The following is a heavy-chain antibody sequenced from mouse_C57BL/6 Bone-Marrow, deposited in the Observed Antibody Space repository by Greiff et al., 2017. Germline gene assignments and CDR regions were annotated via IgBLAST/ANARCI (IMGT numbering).Heavy chain of an antibody. D-gene: IGHD1-1*01. V-gene: IGHV5-4*01. CDR3: ARDKGDYYGSSYSFYAMDY. CDR1: GFTFSSYA. Sequence: DVQLVESGGGLVKPGGSLKPSCAASGFTFSSYAMSWVRQTPEKRLEWVATISDGGSYTYYPDNVKGRFTISRDNAKNNLYLQMSHLKSEDTAMYYCARDKGDYYGSSYSFYAMDYWGQGTSVTVSS. CDR2: ISDGGSYT. J-gene: IGHJ4*01.